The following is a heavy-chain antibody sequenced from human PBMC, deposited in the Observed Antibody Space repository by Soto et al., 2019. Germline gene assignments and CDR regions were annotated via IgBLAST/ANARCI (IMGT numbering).Heavy chain of an antibody. CDR1: GYTFASYY. Sequence: ASVKVSCKASGYTFASYYMPWVRQAPGQGLKWMGIINPSGGSTSYAQKFQGRVTMTRDTSTSTVYMELSSLRSEDTAVYYCARDQDIVLMVYATYAFDIWAQGTMVTVSS. V-gene: IGHV1-46*03. J-gene: IGHJ3*02. CDR2: INPSGGST. CDR3: ARDQDIVLMVYATYAFDI. D-gene: IGHD2-8*01.